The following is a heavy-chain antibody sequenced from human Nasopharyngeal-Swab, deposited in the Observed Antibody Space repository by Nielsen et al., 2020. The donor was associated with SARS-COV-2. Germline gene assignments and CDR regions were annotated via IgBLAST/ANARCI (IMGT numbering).Heavy chain of an antibody. V-gene: IGHV5-51*01. Sequence: KVSCKGSGYSFTTYWIGWVRQMPGKGLKWMGIIYPGDSNTRYSPSFQGQVTISVDKYSSTAYLQWSSLKASDTAIYYCARPMRPMGHYYFGMDVWGQGTTVTVSS. J-gene: IGHJ6*02. CDR3: ARPMRPMGHYYFGMDV. CDR2: IYPGDSNT. CDR1: GYSFTTYW. D-gene: IGHD1-26*01.